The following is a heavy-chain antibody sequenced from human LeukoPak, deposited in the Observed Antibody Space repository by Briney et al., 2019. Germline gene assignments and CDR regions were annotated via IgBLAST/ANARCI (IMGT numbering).Heavy chain of an antibody. CDR1: GFTFSSYS. Sequence: GGSLRLSCAASGFTFSSYSMNWVRQAPGKGLEWVSYISSSSSTIYYADSVKGRFTISRDNAKNSLYLQMNSLRAEDTAVYYCARVAKGYSYGYSRFPAYYYMDVWGKGTTVTVSS. CDR3: ARVAKGYSYGYSRFPAYYYMDV. D-gene: IGHD5-18*01. CDR2: ISSSSSTI. V-gene: IGHV3-48*01. J-gene: IGHJ6*03.